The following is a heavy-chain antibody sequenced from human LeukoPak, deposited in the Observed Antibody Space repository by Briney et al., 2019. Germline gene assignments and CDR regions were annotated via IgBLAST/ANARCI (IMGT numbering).Heavy chain of an antibody. D-gene: IGHD3-16*01. CDR1: GGSIRGYY. Sequence: SETLSLTCTVSGGSIRGYYRSWIRQPPGKGLEWIGYIYSNGSTNYNPSLKSRVTIPVDTSKNQFSLILSSVTAADTAVYYCARDLFVRRGLTWFDPWGQGTLVTVSS. J-gene: IGHJ5*02. CDR2: IYSNGST. V-gene: IGHV4-59*01. CDR3: ARDLFVRRGLTWFDP.